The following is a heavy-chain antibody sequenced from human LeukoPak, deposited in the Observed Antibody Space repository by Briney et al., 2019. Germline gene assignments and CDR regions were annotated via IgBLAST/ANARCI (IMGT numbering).Heavy chain of an antibody. CDR2: ISAYNGNT. CDR3: ARASPAPKYYYDSSGYPRIGDY. CDR1: GYTFTSYG. V-gene: IGHV1-18*01. Sequence: ASVNVSCKASGYTFTSYGISWVRQAPGQGLDWMGWISAYNGNTNYAQKLQGRVTMTTDTSTSTAYMELRSLRSDDTAVYYCARASPAPKYYYDSSGYPRIGDYWGQGTLVTVSS. D-gene: IGHD3-22*01. J-gene: IGHJ4*02.